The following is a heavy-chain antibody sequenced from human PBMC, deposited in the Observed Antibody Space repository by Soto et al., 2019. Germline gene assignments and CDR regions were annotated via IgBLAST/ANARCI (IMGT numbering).Heavy chain of an antibody. J-gene: IGHJ3*02. Sequence: GGSLRLSCAASGFTFSSYAMSWVRQAPGKGLEWVSAISGSGGSTYYADSVKGRFTISRDNSKNTLYLQMNSLRAEDTAVYYCAKDRVEWELHNDAFDIWGQGTMVTVSS. CDR3: AKDRVEWELHNDAFDI. CDR2: ISGSGGST. CDR1: GFTFSSYA. V-gene: IGHV3-23*01. D-gene: IGHD1-26*01.